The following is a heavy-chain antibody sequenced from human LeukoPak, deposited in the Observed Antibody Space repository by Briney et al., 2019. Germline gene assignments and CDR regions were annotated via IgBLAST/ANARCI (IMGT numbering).Heavy chain of an antibody. D-gene: IGHD2-8*02. CDR1: GYTFTTSG. J-gene: IGHJ4*02. CDR2: ISGCNGNT. Sequence: ASVKVSCKASGYTFTTSGISWVRQAPGQGLEWMGWISGCNGNTNYAQNLQGRVTMTTDASTSTAYMELRSLRSDDTAVYYCARAQGISTVDYWGQGTLVTVSS. V-gene: IGHV1-18*01. CDR3: ARAQGISTVDY.